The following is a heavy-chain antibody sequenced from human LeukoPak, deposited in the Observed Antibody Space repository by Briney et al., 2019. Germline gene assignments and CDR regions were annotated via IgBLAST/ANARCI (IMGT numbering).Heavy chain of an antibody. D-gene: IGHD3-22*01. CDR1: GYTLTELS. V-gene: IGHV1-24*01. CDR3: ATRPDYYDSSGYYF. Sequence: ASVKVSCKVSGYTLTELSMHWVRQAPGKGLEWMGGFDPEDGETIYAQKFQGRVTMTEETSTDTAYMELSRLRSEDTAVYYCATRPDYYDSSGYYFWGQGTLVTVSS. CDR2: FDPEDGET. J-gene: IGHJ4*02.